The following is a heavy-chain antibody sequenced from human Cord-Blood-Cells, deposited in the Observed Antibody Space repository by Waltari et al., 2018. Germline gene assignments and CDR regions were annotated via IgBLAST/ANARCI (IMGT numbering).Heavy chain of an antibody. V-gene: IGHV4-34*01. J-gene: IGHJ4*02. CDR2: INHSGST. CDR1: GGSFSGYY. D-gene: IGHD6-13*01. CDR3: ARWGYSSSQPFDY. Sequence: CAVYGGSFSGYYWSWIRQPPGKGLEWIGEINHSGSTNYNPSLKSRVTISVDTSKNQFSLKLSSVTAADTAVYYCARWGYSSSQPFDYWGQGTLVTVSS.